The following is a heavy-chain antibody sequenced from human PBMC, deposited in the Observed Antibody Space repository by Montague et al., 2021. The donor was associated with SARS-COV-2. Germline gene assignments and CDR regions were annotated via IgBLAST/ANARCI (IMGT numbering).Heavy chain of an antibody. CDR2: PYYRSMRKS. CDR3: VRGIEAAGSYDY. J-gene: IGHJ4*02. D-gene: IGHD6-13*01. Sequence: CAISGDSVSGNSATWNWIRQSPSSPLEWLGGPYYRSMRKSDYAXXXKSRIAINPDTSKNQFSLQLSSVTPEDTALYYCVRGIEAAGSYDYWGQGTLVTVSS. CDR1: GDSVSGNSAT. V-gene: IGHV6-1*01.